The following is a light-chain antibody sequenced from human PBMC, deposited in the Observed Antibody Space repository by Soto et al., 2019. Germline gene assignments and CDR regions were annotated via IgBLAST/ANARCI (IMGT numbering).Light chain of an antibody. J-gene: IGLJ3*02. CDR1: RSNIGSKT. CDR3: AAWDDRLNGWV. Sequence: QSVLTQPPSASGTPGPRVTISCSESRSNIGSKTVYWYQHLPGTAPKLLIHSNNQRPSGVPDRFSGSKSGTSASRAISGLQAEDEAEYYCAAWDDRLNGWVFGGGTQVTVL. V-gene: IGLV1-44*01. CDR2: SNN.